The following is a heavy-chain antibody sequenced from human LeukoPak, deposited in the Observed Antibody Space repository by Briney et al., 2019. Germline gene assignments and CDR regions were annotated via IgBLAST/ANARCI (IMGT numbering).Heavy chain of an antibody. CDR2: ISGSGGST. CDR1: GFTFSSYG. V-gene: IGHV3-23*01. D-gene: IGHD3-10*01. J-gene: IGHJ3*02. Sequence: PGGSLRLSCAASGFTFSSYGMSWVRQAPGKGLEWVSAISGSGGSTYYADSVKGRFTISRDNSKNTLYLQMNSLRAEDTAVYYCAKDQVTMVRGVSPDVAFDIWGQGTMVTVSS. CDR3: AKDQVTMVRGVSPDVAFDI.